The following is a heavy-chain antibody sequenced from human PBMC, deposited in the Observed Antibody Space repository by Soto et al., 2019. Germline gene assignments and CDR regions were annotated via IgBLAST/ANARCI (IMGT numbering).Heavy chain of an antibody. Sequence: ETLSLTCTVSGGSISSYYWSWIRQPPGKGLEWIGYIYYSGSTNYNPSLKSRVTISVDTSKNQFSLKLSSVTAADTAVYYCARLGDGYKPDDYWGQGTLVTVSS. CDR2: IYYSGST. CDR1: GGSISSYY. V-gene: IGHV4-59*01. D-gene: IGHD5-12*01. J-gene: IGHJ4*02. CDR3: ARLGDGYKPDDY.